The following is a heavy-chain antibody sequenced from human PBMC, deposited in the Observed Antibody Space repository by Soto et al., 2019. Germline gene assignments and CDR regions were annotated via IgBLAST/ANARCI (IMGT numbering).Heavy chain of an antibody. CDR3: ARDLWGYCGTDCYPLDV. V-gene: IGHV4-28*03. CDR2: MYNTGST. Sequence: PSETLSLTCAVSGYSISSSNWWGWIRQPPGKGLEWIGYMYNTGSTVYNPSFKSRVTISVDTSKSQFSLRLNSVTAADTAVYYCARDLWGYCGTDCYPLDVWGQGTTVTVSS. CDR1: GYSISSSNW. J-gene: IGHJ6*02. D-gene: IGHD2-21*02.